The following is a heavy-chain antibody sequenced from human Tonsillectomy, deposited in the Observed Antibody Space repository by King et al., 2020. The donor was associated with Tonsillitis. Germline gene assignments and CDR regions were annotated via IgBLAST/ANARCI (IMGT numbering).Heavy chain of an antibody. Sequence: VQLQESGPGLVKPSETLSLTCTVSGGSISSYYWSWIRQPPGKGLEWIGYIYYSGSTNYNPSLKGRVTISVDTSKNQFALKLGSLTAADTAAYYCAGGGAQWLVPGSWHFDLWGRGTLVTVSS. CDR1: GGSISSYY. V-gene: IGHV4-59*01. CDR3: AGGGAQWLVPGSWHFDL. J-gene: IGHJ2*01. CDR2: IYYSGST. D-gene: IGHD6-19*01.